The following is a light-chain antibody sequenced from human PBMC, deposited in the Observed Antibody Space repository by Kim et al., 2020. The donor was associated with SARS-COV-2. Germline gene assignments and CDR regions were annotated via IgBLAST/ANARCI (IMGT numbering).Light chain of an antibody. J-gene: IGLJ3*02. Sequence: GPSVTFSFTGTNSDVGGYTYVSWYQQHPGTASNPMIYEVNKRPSGVPDRFSGSKSGNTAFLTVSGLQADDEADYYCSSYAGSNNLVFGGGTQLTVL. CDR2: EVN. CDR3: SSYAGSNNLV. V-gene: IGLV2-8*01. CDR1: NSDVGGYTY.